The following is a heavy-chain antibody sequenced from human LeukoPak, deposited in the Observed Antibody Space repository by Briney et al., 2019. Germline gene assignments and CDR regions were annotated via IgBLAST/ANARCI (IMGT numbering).Heavy chain of an antibody. J-gene: IGHJ4*02. CDR3: ARGYYYDSSGYYTD. D-gene: IGHD3-22*01. CDR1: GGSISSSSYY. V-gene: IGHV4-39*01. Sequence: SGTLSLTCTVSGGSISSSSYYWGWIRQPPGKGLEWIGSIYYSGSTYYNPSLKSRVTISVDTSKNQFSLKLSSVTAADTAVYYCARGYYYDSSGYYTDWGQGTLVTVSS. CDR2: IYYSGST.